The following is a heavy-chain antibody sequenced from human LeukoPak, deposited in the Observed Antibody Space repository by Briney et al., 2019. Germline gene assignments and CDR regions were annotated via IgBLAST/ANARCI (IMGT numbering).Heavy chain of an antibody. Sequence: GASVKVSCKASGYTFTSYYVHWVRQAPGQGLEWMGIINPSGGSTSYAQKFQGRVTMTRDMSTSTVYMELSSLRSEDTAVYYCAGTYYYDSSGYYHYSLWGQGTLVTVSS. J-gene: IGHJ4*02. V-gene: IGHV1-46*01. CDR3: AGTYYYDSSGYYHYSL. CDR2: INPSGGST. D-gene: IGHD3-22*01. CDR1: GYTFTSYY.